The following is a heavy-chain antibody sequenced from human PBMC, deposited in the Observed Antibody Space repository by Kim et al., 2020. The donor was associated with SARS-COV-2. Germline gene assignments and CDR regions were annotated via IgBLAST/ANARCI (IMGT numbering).Heavy chain of an antibody. CDR1: GGSFSGYY. D-gene: IGHD3-22*01. CDR3: ASRLLGGGGYYDSSGYRFDP. J-gene: IGHJ5*02. V-gene: IGHV4-34*01. Sequence: SETLSLTCAVYGGSFSGYYWSWIRQPPGKGLEWIGEINHSGSTNYNPSLKSRVTISVDTSKNQFSLKLSSVTAADTAVYYCASRLLGGGGYYDSSGYRFDPWGQGTLVTVSS. CDR2: INHSGST.